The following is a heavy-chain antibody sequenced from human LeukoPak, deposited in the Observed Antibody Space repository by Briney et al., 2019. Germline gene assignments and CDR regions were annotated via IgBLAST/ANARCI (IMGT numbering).Heavy chain of an antibody. Sequence: PSETLSLTCAVYGGSFSGYYWTWIRQPPGKGLEWIGSIYYSGSTYYNPSLKSRVTISVDTSKNQFSLKLSSVTAADTAVYYCARDRAERRLRFLERLFMFDYWGQGTLVTVSS. V-gene: IGHV4-34*01. CDR1: GGSFSGYY. J-gene: IGHJ4*02. D-gene: IGHD3-3*01. CDR2: IYYSGST. CDR3: ARDRAERRLRFLERLFMFDY.